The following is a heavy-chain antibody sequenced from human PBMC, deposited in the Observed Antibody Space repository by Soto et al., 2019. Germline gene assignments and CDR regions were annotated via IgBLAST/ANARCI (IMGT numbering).Heavy chain of an antibody. J-gene: IGHJ5*02. CDR2: IYYSGSA. D-gene: IGHD2-15*01. V-gene: IGHV4-39*01. CDR1: GGSISSSSYY. Sequence: SETLSLTCTVSGGSISSSSYYWGWIRQPPGKGLEWIGSIYYSGSAYCSPSLKSRVTISVDTAKNQVSLKLSSVTAADTAVYFCARGTPSPLIVRSSRGPWFDPWGQGTLVTVSS. CDR3: ARGTPSPLIVRSSRGPWFDP.